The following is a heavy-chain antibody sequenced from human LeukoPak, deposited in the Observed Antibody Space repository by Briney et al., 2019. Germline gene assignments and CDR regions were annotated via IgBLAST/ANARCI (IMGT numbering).Heavy chain of an antibody. CDR3: ARKSGSYHTGPFDY. D-gene: IGHD1-26*01. J-gene: IGHJ4*02. V-gene: IGHV3-49*03. CDR2: IRSKAYGRTR. CDR1: GFTFDDSV. Sequence: GGSLRLSCTASGFTFDDSVMSWFRQAPGKGLEWVGFIRSKAYGRTREYAASVKGRFTISRDDSKSIAYLQMNSLKTDDTGVYYCARKSGSYHTGPFDYWGQGTLVTVSS.